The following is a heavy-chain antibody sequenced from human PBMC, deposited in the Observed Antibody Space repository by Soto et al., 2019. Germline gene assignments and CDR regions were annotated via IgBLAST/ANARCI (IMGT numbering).Heavy chain of an antibody. CDR1: GFTFGRSA. J-gene: IGHJ1*01. Sequence: GGSLRLSCAASGFTFGRSAMTWVRQAPGKGLEWVSGISESGGTTYYPDSVRGRFTISRDNSKNTLFLQMNSLRIEDTALYYCVKDDYSRQPFNYWGQGTLVTV. CDR3: VKDDYSRQPFNY. CDR2: ISESGGTT. D-gene: IGHD4-4*01. V-gene: IGHV3-23*01.